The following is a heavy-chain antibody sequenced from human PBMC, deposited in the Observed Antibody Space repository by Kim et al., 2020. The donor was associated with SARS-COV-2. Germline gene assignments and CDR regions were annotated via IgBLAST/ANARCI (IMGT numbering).Heavy chain of an antibody. D-gene: IGHD3-22*01. CDR2: ISGSGGST. J-gene: IGHJ3*02. CDR1: GFTFSSYA. CDR3: ARGIVVTGGGYDI. V-gene: IGHV3-23*01. Sequence: GGSLRLSCAASGFTFSSYAMSWVRQAPGKGLEWVSAISGSGGSTYYADSVKGRFTISRDNSKNTLYLQMNSLRAEDTAVYYCARGIVVTGGGYDIWGQGTMVTVSS.